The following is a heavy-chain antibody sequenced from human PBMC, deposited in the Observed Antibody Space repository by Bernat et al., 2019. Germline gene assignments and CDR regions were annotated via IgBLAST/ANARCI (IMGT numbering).Heavy chain of an antibody. J-gene: IGHJ4*02. D-gene: IGHD3-9*01. Sequence: QVQLVESGGGVVQPGRSLRLSCAASGFTFSSYGMHWVRQAPGQGLGWVAVISYDGSNKYYADSVKGRFTISRDNSKNTLYLQMNSLRAEDTAVYYCAKAYDILTGYYLGLDYWGQGTLVTVSS. CDR2: ISYDGSNK. CDR3: AKAYDILTGYYLGLDY. CDR1: GFTFSSYG. V-gene: IGHV3-30*18.